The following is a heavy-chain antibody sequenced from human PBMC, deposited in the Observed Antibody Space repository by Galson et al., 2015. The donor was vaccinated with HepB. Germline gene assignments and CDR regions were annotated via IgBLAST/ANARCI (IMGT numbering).Heavy chain of an antibody. CDR2: IGSSSSYT. Sequence: SLRLSRAMSGFTFSDYYMSWIRQAPGKGLEWISYIGSSSSYTKYADSVKGRFTISRDNAKNSLHLQMNSLRVEDTAVYYCVRDNFNWKHLPRVDFDYWGQGTLLTVSS. CDR1: GFTFSDYY. J-gene: IGHJ4*02. D-gene: IGHD1-20*01. V-gene: IGHV3-11*06. CDR3: VRDNFNWKHLPRVDFDY.